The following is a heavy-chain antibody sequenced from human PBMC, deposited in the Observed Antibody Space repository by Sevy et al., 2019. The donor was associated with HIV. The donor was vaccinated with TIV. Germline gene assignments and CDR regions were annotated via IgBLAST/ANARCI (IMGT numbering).Heavy chain of an antibody. J-gene: IGHJ4*02. D-gene: IGHD2-8*01. CDR3: AREGCTRPHDY. V-gene: IGHV3-23*01. CDR1: GFNFNIYS. CDR2: LSFGCGKI. Sequence: GGCLRLSCAVSGFNFNIYSMSCVRQAPGKGLEGVSTLSFGCGKIKYADSVKGRFIISRDDSKNTLYLQMNSLRAEDTAVYFCAREGCTRPHDYWGQGTLVPVS.